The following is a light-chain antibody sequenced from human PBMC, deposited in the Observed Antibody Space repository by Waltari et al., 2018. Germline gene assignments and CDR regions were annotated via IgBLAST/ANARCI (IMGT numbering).Light chain of an antibody. CDR3: AAWDDSLNGDVV. V-gene: IGLV1-44*01. CDR2: SNN. Sequence: QSVLTQPPSASGTPGQRVTISCYGSSSNIGSNTVTWYQQLPGTAPKLLIYSNNQRPSGVPDRFSGSKSGTSASLAISGLQSEDEADYYCAAWDDSLNGDVVFGGGTKLTVL. J-gene: IGLJ2*01. CDR1: SSNIGSNT.